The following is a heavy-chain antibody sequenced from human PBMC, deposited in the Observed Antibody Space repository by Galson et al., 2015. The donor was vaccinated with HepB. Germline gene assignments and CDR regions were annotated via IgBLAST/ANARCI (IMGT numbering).Heavy chain of an antibody. CDR2: ISAYNGNA. D-gene: IGHD1-26*01. CDR1: GYTFTDFG. J-gene: IGHJ4*02. V-gene: IGHV1-18*04. CDR3: TRDLGGSPGVFFDY. Sequence: SCKASGYTFTDFGISWVRQAPGQGPEWMGWISAYNGNAKYAQNLQGRVTMTQDTSTSTAYMELRSLRSDDTAIYYCTRDLGGSPGVFFDYWGQGTLVTVSS.